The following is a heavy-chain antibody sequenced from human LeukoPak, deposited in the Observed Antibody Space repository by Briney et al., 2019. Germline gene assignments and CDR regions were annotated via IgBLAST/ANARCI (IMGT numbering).Heavy chain of an antibody. CDR3: ARCLGFLIGSSWYPDAFDI. D-gene: IGHD6-13*01. V-gene: IGHV4-4*07. Sequence: PSETLSLTCTVSGGSISSYYWSWIRQPAGEGLEWIGRLHTSGSTHYNPSLKSRVTMPVDTSKNQFSLKLSSVTAADTAVYYCARCLGFLIGSSWYPDAFDIWGQGTMVTVSS. CDR1: GGSISSYY. J-gene: IGHJ3*02. CDR2: LHTSGST.